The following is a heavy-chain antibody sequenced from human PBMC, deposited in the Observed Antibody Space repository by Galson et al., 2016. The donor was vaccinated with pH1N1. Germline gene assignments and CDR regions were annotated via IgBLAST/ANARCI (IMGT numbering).Heavy chain of an antibody. CDR1: GFNFNNYG. CDR3: AKDLFSTGTSGFFDY. CDR2: VNGAGRVT. Sequence: SLRLSCAASGFNFNNYGMTWVRQAPGRGLEWVSNVNGAGRVTYYADSVKGRFTISRDNSKNTLYLQMNNLKIEDTAVYYCAKDLFSTGTSGFFDYWGRGTLVTVSS. J-gene: IGHJ4*02. D-gene: IGHD1-14*01. V-gene: IGHV3-23*01.